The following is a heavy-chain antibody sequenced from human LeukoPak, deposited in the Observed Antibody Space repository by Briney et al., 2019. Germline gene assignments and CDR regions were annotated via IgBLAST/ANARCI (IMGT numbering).Heavy chain of an antibody. CDR3: ARDSSPMADYYYYMDV. CDR1: GYTFTSCG. J-gene: IGHJ6*03. V-gene: IGHV1-18*01. CDR2: ISAYNGNT. D-gene: IGHD3-10*01. Sequence: ASVKVSCKASGYTFTSCGISWVRQAPGQGLEWMGWISAYNGNTNYAQKLQGRVTMTTDTSTSTAYMELRSLRSDDTAVYYCARDSSPMADYYYYMDVWGKGTTVTVSS.